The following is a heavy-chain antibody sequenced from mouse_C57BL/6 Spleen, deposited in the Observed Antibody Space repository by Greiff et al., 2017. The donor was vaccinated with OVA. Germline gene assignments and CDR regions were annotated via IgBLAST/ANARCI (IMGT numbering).Heavy chain of an antibody. D-gene: IGHD2-1*01. V-gene: IGHV1-50*01. CDR2: IDPSDSYT. Sequence: VQLQQPGAELVKPGASVKLSCKASGYTFTSYWMQWVKQRPGQGLEWIGEIDPSDSYTNYNQKFKGKATLTVDTSSSTAYMQLSSLTSEDSAVYYCARKGAYGNPFAYWGQGTLVTVSA. CDR3: ARKGAYGNPFAY. J-gene: IGHJ3*01. CDR1: GYTFTSYW.